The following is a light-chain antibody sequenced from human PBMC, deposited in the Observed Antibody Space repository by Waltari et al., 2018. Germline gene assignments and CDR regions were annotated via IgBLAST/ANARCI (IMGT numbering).Light chain of an antibody. CDR2: AVS. J-gene: IGLJ1*01. V-gene: IGLV2-14*01. CDR3: SSYTSSSTYV. CDR1: SSDVGGYNY. Sequence: HSVLTQPASVSGSPGQSITISCTGTSSDVGGYNYVSWYQQYPGKAPKLIIYAVSKWPSGVSHRFSGSKSGDTASLTISGLQAEDEADYYCSSYTSSSTYVFGTGTKVTVL.